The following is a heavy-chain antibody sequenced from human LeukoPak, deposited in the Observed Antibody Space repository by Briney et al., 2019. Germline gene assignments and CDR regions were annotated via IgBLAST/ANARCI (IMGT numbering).Heavy chain of an antibody. CDR2: INPNSGGT. CDR1: GYTLTAYY. D-gene: IGHD2-15*01. J-gene: IGHJ5*02. Sequence: ASVKVSCKASGYTLTAYYIYWVRQAPGQGLEWMGRINPNSGGTDYAQKFQGRVTMTRDTSISTAYMELSRLRSDDTAVYYCARGYCSGGTCYLVENWLDPWGQGTLVTVSS. CDR3: ARGYCSGGTCYLVENWLDP. V-gene: IGHV1-2*06.